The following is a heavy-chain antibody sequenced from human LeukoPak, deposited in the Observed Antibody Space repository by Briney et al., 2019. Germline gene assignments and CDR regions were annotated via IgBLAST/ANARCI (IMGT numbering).Heavy chain of an antibody. CDR1: GFTFSRYS. V-gene: IGHV3-21*01. CDR3: ARDYFDSSDYPQTYYYYYMDV. Sequence: GGSRRLSCAASGFTFSRYSMNWVRQAPGKGLEWVASISSTSTFVYSADSVKGRFTISRDTAKNSLFLQMNSLRAEDTAIYYCARDYFDSSDYPQTYYYYYMDVWGKGTTVTVSS. J-gene: IGHJ6*03. CDR2: ISSTSTFV. D-gene: IGHD3-22*01.